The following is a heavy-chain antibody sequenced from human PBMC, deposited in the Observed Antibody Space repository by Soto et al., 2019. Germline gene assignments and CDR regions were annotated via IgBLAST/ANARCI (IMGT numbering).Heavy chain of an antibody. V-gene: IGHV4-59*01. CDR2: VYRGEIT. D-gene: IGHD1-26*01. CDR1: RGSISNYY. CDR3: ATRPPGRWAGVFDS. Sequence: PSETLSLTCTVSRGSISNYYWSWIRQPPGKRPEWIGYVYRGEITNYNPSLESRVTISLDTSKNQFSLRLTSVTAADTAVYYCATRPPGRWAGVFDSWSQGTLVTVSS. J-gene: IGHJ4*02.